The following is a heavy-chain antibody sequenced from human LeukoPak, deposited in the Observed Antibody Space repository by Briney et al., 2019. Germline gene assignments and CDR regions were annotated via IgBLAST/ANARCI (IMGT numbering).Heavy chain of an antibody. Sequence: GGSLRLSCAASGFTLSGYYMHWVRQVPGTGLVWVSRINRDGSTTNYADSVKGRFTISRDNAKNTLYLQMNSLRAEDTAVYYCAKDHSSFDPWGQGTLVTVSS. V-gene: IGHV3-74*01. CDR2: INRDGSTT. CDR1: GFTLSGYY. J-gene: IGHJ5*02. CDR3: AKDHSSFDP. D-gene: IGHD2-15*01.